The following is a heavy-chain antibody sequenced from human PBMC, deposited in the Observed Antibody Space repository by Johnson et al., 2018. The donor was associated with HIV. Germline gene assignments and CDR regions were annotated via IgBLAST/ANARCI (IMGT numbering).Heavy chain of an antibody. V-gene: IGHV3-9*01. J-gene: IGHJ3*01. CDR1: GFTFDDYA. Sequence: QLVESGGGLVQPGRSLRLSCAASGFTFDDYAMHWVRQAPGKGLEWVSGISWNSGSIGYVDSVKGRFIISRDNGRNSLYLQMNKLRAEDTAVYFCAKYDRFAFDVWGQGTMVTVSS. CDR2: ISWNSGSI. CDR3: AKYDRFAFDV. D-gene: IGHD3-16*01.